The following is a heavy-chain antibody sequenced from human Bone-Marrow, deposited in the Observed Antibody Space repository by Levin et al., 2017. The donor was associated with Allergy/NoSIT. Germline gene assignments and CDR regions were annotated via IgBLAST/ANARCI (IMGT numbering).Heavy chain of an antibody. CDR1: GGSISSGGYY. D-gene: IGHD5-24*01. Sequence: SQTLSLTCTVSGGSISSGGYYWSWIRQHPGKGLEWIGYIYYSGSTYYNPSLKSRVTISVDTSKNQFSLKLSSVTAADTAVYYCAREVKMATIFYLFDYWGQGTLVTVSS. V-gene: IGHV4-31*03. CDR3: AREVKMATIFYLFDY. J-gene: IGHJ4*02. CDR2: IYYSGST.